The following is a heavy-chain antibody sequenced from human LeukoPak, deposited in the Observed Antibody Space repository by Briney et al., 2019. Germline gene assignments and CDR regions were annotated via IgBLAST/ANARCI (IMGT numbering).Heavy chain of an antibody. V-gene: IGHV4-31*03. CDR3: ARDHGDHGVYYYGMDV. CDR1: GGSISSGGYY. J-gene: IGHJ6*02. D-gene: IGHD4-17*01. CDR2: IYYSGST. Sequence: SETLSPTCTVSGGSISSGGYYWSWIRQHPGKGLEWIGYIYYSGSTYYNPSLKSRVTISVDTSKNQFSLKLSSVTAADTAVYYCARDHGDHGVYYYGMDVWGQGTTVTVSS.